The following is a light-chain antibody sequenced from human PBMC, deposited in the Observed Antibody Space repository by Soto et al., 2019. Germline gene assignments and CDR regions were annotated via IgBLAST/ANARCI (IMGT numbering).Light chain of an antibody. CDR1: QSFSSW. V-gene: IGKV1-5*01. CDR3: QQYNSYSPAT. J-gene: IGKJ1*01. CDR2: DAS. Sequence: DIQLAQSHSTLSASGVDRVSMXSPASQSFSSWLAWYQQQPGKAPKLLIYDASSLESGVPSRFSGSGSGTEFTLTISSRQPDDFATYYCQQYNSYSPATFGQGTKVDIK.